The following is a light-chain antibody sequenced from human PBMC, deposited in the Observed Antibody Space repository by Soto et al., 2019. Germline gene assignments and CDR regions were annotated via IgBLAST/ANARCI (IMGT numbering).Light chain of an antibody. CDR2: GAS. J-gene: IGKJ1*01. CDR1: QSLSSTY. Sequence: IVLTQSPGTLSLSPGERATLSCRASQSLSSTYFVWYQQKAGQAPRLLIYGASVRATGIPDRFSGSGSGTDVTLTISRLEPEDFGMFYCQQFSSSPWTFGQGTKVEIK. CDR3: QQFSSSPWT. V-gene: IGKV3-20*01.